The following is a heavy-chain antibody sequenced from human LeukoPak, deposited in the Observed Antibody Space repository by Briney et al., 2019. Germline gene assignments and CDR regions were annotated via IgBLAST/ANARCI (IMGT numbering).Heavy chain of an antibody. CDR3: ARAFTYYYDSSGQRFDY. CDR1: GGSIRSSSYY. V-gene: IGHV4-39*01. CDR2: IHYGGNT. Sequence: PSETLSLTCLVSGGSIRSSSYYWAWIRQPPGEGLEWIGSIHYGGNTRYNPSLKSRVTISIDTSKNQFSLNVNSLTAADTAVYHCARAFTYYYDSSGQRFDYWGHGTLVTVSS. J-gene: IGHJ4*01. D-gene: IGHD3-22*01.